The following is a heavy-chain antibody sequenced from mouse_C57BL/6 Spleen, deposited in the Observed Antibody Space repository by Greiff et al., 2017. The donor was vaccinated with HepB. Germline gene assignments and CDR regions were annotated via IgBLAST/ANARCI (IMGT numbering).Heavy chain of an antibody. CDR1: GYTFTSYW. CDR2: INPSNGGT. V-gene: IGHV1-53*01. D-gene: IGHD2-4*01. CDR3: ARSIYYDPWFAD. J-gene: IGHJ3*01. Sequence: QVQLQQPGTELVKPGASVKLSCKASGYTFTSYWMHWVKQRPGQGLEWIGNINPSNGGTNYNEKFKSKATLTVDKSSSTAYMQLSSLTSEDSAVYGCARSIYYDPWFADWGQGTLVTVSA.